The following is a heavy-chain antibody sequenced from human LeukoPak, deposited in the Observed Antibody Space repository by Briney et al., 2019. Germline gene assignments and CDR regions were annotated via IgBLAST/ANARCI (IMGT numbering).Heavy chain of an antibody. CDR1: GFIFTTYA. V-gene: IGHV3-30*03. CDR3: TRPAPPGGIVYGFHI. D-gene: IGHD3-16*02. CDR2: ISYDGNYR. Sequence: GGSLRLSCAASGFIFTTYAMHWVRQAPGKGLEWVAIISYDGNYRNYADSVKGRFTISRDNSKNTLYLQMNSLGAEDTAVYYCTRPAPPGGIVYGFHIWGQGTMVTVSS. J-gene: IGHJ3*02.